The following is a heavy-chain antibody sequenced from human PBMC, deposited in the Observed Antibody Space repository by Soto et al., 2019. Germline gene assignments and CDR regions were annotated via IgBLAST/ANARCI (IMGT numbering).Heavy chain of an antibody. CDR2: IYYSGFT. CDR1: GGSIISVVYY. V-gene: IGHV4-31*03. J-gene: IGHJ5*02. D-gene: IGHD3-22*01. Sequence: SETLSLTSTVSGGSIISVVYYWSWIRQHPGKGLEWIGYIYYSGFTYYNPSLKSRVTISVDTSKNQFSLKLSSVTAADTAVYYCARTSYDSSGTAADPWGQGTLVTVS. CDR3: ARTSYDSSGTAADP.